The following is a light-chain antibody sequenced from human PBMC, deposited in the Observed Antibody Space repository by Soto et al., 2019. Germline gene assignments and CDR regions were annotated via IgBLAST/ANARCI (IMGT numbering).Light chain of an antibody. CDR3: QQSYSTPLT. CDR2: AAS. J-gene: IGKJ4*01. V-gene: IGKV1-39*01. CDR1: QSISNF. Sequence: DLQMTQSPSSLSASVGDRVTITCRASQSISNFLNWYQQKPGKAPKFVIYAASSLQSGVPARFSGSGSGTDFTLTISSLQPEDFATYYCQQSYSTPLTFGGGTKVEIK.